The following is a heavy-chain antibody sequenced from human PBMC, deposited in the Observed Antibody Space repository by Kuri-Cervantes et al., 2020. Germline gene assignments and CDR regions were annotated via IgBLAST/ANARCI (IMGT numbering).Heavy chain of an antibody. CDR2: IYHSGST. Sequence: SETLSLTCTVFGGSISSGGYSWSWIRQPPGKGLEWIGYIYHSGSTYYNPSLKSRVTISVDRSKNQFSLKLSSVIAADTAVYYCAREGEGYCSGGSCYSGNWFDPWGQGTLVTVSS. CDR1: GGSISSGGYS. CDR3: AREGEGYCSGGSCYSGNWFDP. D-gene: IGHD2-15*01. V-gene: IGHV4-30-2*01. J-gene: IGHJ5*02.